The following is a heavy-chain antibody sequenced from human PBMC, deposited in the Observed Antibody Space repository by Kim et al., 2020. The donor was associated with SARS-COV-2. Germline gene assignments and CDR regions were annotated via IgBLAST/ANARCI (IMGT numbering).Heavy chain of an antibody. V-gene: IGHV1-18*01. Sequence: ASVKVSCKASGYTFTSYGISWVRQAPGQGLEWMGWISAYNGNTNYAQKLQGRVTMTTDTSTSTAYMELRSLRSDDTAVYYCAREGGGGYSYGRNWFDPWGQGTLVTVSS. CDR1: GYTFTSYG. D-gene: IGHD5-18*01. CDR2: ISAYNGNT. J-gene: IGHJ5*02. CDR3: AREGGGGYSYGRNWFDP.